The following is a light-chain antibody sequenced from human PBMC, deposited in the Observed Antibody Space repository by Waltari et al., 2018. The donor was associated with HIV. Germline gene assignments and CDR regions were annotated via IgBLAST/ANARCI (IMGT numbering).Light chain of an antibody. CDR3: HHYNNWRET. V-gene: IGKV3-15*01. J-gene: IGKJ1*01. CDR2: GTS. CDR1: QSVNSN. Sequence: EILMTQPPATLSVSPGERATLSCRASQSVNSNLAWYQQKPGQTPRLLIYGTSPRATDIPARFSGSGSGTEFTLTLSSLQSEDFAVYYCHHYNNWRETFGQGTKVEIK.